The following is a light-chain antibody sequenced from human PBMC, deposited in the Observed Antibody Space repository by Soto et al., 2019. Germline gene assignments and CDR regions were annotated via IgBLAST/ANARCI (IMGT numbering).Light chain of an antibody. CDR1: QSVGTN. Sequence: IVMTQSPGTLSVSPGERATLSCRASQSVGTNLAWYQQRPGQAPRLLVYGASTRASGIPPRFSGSGSGTDFTLTISSLQSEDFAVYYCQQLNYWPRITFGQGTRLEIK. CDR3: QQLNYWPRIT. J-gene: IGKJ5*01. V-gene: IGKV3-15*01. CDR2: GAS.